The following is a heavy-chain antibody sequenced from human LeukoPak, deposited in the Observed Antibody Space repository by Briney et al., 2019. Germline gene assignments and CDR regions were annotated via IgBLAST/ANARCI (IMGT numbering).Heavy chain of an antibody. D-gene: IGHD2/OR15-2a*01. CDR2: ITSSGRYI. CDR3: TRKGSQWDFLVDF. J-gene: IGHJ4*02. V-gene: IGHV3-21*01. CDR1: GFTFNSYS. Sequence: GGSLRLPCEASGFTFNSYSMNWVRQARGKGLEWVSSITSSGRYIYYADSVKGRFTISRDNANSALYLQMNSLTVEDTAIYFCTRKGSQWDFLVDFWGQGTLVTVSS.